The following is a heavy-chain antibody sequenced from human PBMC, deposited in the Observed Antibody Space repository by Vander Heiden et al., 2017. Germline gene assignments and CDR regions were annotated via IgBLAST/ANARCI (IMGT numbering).Heavy chain of an antibody. D-gene: IGHD1-26*01. CDR3: ARLVGARTVYYYYGMDV. CDR1: GGAFSSYA. V-gene: IGHV1-69*01. Sequence: QVQLVQSGAEVKKPGSSVKVSCKASGGAFSSYATSWVRRAPGQGLGWMGGIIPIFGTANCAQKFQGRVTITADESTRTAYMDLSSLRSEDTAVYYCARLVGARTVYYYYGMDVWGQGTTVTVSS. CDR2: IIPIFGTA. J-gene: IGHJ6*02.